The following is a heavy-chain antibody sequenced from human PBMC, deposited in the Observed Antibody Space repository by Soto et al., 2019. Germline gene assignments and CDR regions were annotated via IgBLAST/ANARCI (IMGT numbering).Heavy chain of an antibody. CDR2: ISGGGGST. D-gene: IGHD3-9*01. J-gene: IGHJ4*01. CDR1: GFSFAGYA. V-gene: IGHV3-23*01. CDR3: AKTETFNGYYNAFDY. Sequence: GGSLRLSCAASGFSFAGYALTWVRLAPGKGLEGVASISGGGGSTYYTDSVKGRFSIPRDNSNRVVYLQMGSLTAGDTAVYYCAKTETFNGYYNAFDYWGQGTRVTVSS.